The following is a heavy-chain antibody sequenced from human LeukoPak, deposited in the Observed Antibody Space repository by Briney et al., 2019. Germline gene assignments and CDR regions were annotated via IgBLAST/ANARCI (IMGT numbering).Heavy chain of an antibody. D-gene: IGHD1-14*01. CDR2: ISYDGSNE. J-gene: IGHJ4*02. V-gene: IGHV3-30*04. CDR3: AKDWGNRFEY. Sequence: PGGSLRLSCAASGFTFSTYAVHWVRQAPGKGLEWVATISYDGSNEYYPDSVKGRFTISRDNSKNTLYLQMNSLRPEDTAVYYCAKDWGNRFEYWGQGTLVTVSS. CDR1: GFTFSTYA.